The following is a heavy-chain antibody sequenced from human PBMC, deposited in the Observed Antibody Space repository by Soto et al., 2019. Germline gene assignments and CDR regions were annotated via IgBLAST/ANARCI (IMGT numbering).Heavy chain of an antibody. CDR2: ITNTGITT. CDR1: GFGFSTHA. Sequence: QLGGSLRPSCAASGFGFSTHALSWVRPAPGKGLEWLSSITNTGITTHYADSVKGRFTISRENSRNTLHLQMNNLRVDDTAVYYCAKGFDYGDTKHIDHWGQGTLVTVSS. CDR3: AKGFDYGDTKHIDH. J-gene: IGHJ4*02. D-gene: IGHD4-17*01. V-gene: IGHV3-23*01.